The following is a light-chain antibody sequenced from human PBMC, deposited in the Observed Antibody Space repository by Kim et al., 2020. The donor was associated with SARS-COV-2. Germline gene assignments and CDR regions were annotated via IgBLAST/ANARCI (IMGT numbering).Light chain of an antibody. Sequence: EPASISCRSSQSLLHSNGYNYLDWYLQKPGQPPQLLIFMTSYRASGVPDRFSGSGSGTDFTLKNSSVEAEDVGVYYCMQALQTPNSFGQGTKLEI. V-gene: IGKV2-28*01. CDR3: MQALQTPNS. CDR2: MTS. J-gene: IGKJ2*03. CDR1: QSLLHSNGYNY.